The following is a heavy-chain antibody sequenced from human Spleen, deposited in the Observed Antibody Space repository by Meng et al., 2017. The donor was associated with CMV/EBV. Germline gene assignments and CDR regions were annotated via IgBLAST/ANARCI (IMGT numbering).Heavy chain of an antibody. V-gene: IGHV1-8*03. Sequence: ASVKVSCKASGYTFTSYDINWVRQATGQGLEWMGWMNPNSGNTGYAQKFQGRVTITRNTSISTAYMELSSLRSEDTAVYYCASYCSSTSCHGHYYYYYGMDVWGQGTTVTVSS. CDR2: MNPNSGNT. CDR3: ASYCSSTSCHGHYYYYYGMDV. CDR1: GYTFTSYD. J-gene: IGHJ6*02. D-gene: IGHD2-2*01.